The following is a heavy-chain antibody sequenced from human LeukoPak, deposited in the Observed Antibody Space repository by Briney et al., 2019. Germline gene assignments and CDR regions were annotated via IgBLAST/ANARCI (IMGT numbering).Heavy chain of an antibody. CDR3: VRDLSTTRDS. CDR1: ELTVSGDF. Sequence: PGGSLILSCAASELTVSGDFIYWVRQAPGKGLEWVSSIYGDGRTYYADSVKGRRTISRDNSKNTVYLHMNSLRDEDTGIYYCVRDLSTTRDSWGQGIPVTVPS. D-gene: IGHD1-1*01. V-gene: IGHV3-66*01. J-gene: IGHJ5*01. CDR2: IYGDGRT.